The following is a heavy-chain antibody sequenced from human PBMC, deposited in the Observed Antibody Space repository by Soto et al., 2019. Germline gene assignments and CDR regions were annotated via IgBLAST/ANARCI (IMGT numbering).Heavy chain of an antibody. Sequence: QVQLVQSGAEVKKPGSSVKVSCKASGGTFSSYAISWVRQAPGQGLEWMGGIIPISGTANYAQKLQGRVRSTADEATSTAYMELSSLISEDTVVYYWAVWPSPHPMDVWGQGTTVTVSS. V-gene: IGHV1-69*12. CDR2: IIPISGTA. CDR3: AVWPSPHPMDV. D-gene: IGHD2-8*01. J-gene: IGHJ6*02. CDR1: GGTFSSYA.